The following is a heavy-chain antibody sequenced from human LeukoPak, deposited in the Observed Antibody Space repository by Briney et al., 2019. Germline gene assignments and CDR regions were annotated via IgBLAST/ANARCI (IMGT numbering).Heavy chain of an antibody. D-gene: IGHD6-19*01. CDR2: INPNSGGT. J-gene: IGHJ4*02. V-gene: IGHV1-2*02. CDR3: AREERQWLGFDH. Sequence: ASVKVSCKGSGCTFTGYYMHWLRQAPAQGREGMGWINPNSGGTNYAQKFQGRVTMTRDTSISTAYMELSRLRSDDTAVYYCAREERQWLGFDHWGQGTLVTVSS. CDR1: GCTFTGYY.